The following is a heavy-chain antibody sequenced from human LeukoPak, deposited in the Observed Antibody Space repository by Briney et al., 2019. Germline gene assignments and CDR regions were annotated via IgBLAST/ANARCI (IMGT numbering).Heavy chain of an antibody. Sequence: GGSLRLSCSVSGFTFSTYVMHWVRQAPGKGLEYVSAISSKGDNTYYADSVKGRFTISRDNSKNTLYLQMSSLRADDTAVYYCVRGTGYWGQGTLVTVSS. CDR1: GFTFSTYV. CDR2: ISSKGDNT. CDR3: VRGTGY. J-gene: IGHJ4*02. V-gene: IGHV3-64D*06.